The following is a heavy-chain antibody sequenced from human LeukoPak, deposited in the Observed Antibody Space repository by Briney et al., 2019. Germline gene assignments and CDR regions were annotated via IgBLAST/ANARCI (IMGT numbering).Heavy chain of an antibody. Sequence: GESLKISCAASGFIFSNYGMHWVRHSPDKGLEWVTFIRFDGSTQYYADSVKGRFTISRDNSKDTLYLQMSSLRLEDTGVYYCAKEGGDGSPFDYWGQGILVTVSS. V-gene: IGHV3-30*02. D-gene: IGHD5-24*01. CDR3: AKEGGDGSPFDY. CDR2: IRFDGSTQ. CDR1: GFIFSNYG. J-gene: IGHJ4*02.